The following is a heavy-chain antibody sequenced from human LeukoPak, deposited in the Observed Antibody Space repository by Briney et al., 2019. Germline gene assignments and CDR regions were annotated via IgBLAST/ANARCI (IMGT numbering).Heavy chain of an antibody. CDR1: GFTFSSSW. V-gene: IGHV3-7*03. Sequence: GGSLRLSCADSGFTFSSSWMTWVRQAPGKGLEWVANINQDGSVKHYVDSMKGRLTISRDKSKSTLFLQMNSLRAEDTAVYYCAKDPFNVRWSYFDYWGQGSLVTVSS. D-gene: IGHD3-10*02. J-gene: IGHJ4*02. CDR2: INQDGSVK. CDR3: AKDPFNVRWSYFDY.